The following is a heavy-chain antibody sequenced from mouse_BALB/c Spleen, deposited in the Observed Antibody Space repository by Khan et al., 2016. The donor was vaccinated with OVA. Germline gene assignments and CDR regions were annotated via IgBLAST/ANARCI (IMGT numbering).Heavy chain of an antibody. Sequence: DLVKPGASVKLSCKASGYTFTSYWINWIKQRPGQGLEWVGQISPGSGSAYYNEVFKDKATLTIDPSSTTAYIQLSSLSSEDSAVYFCARSNYFGRSLYAMDYWGQGTSVTVSS. D-gene: IGHD1-1*01. CDR2: ISPGSGSA. J-gene: IGHJ4*01. CDR3: ARSNYFGRSLYAMDY. V-gene: IGHV1S41*01. CDR1: GYTFTSYW.